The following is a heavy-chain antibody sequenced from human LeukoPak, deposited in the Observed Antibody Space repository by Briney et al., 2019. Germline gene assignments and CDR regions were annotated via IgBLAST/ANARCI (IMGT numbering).Heavy chain of an antibody. CDR1: GFTFSNFW. CDR3: ASDPSAVAGNFDY. J-gene: IGHJ4*02. D-gene: IGHD6-19*01. Sequence: GSLRLSCAASGFTFSNFWMHWVRQAPGKGLVWVSRIDSDGSITDYADSVKGRFTISRDNAKNTLYLQMNSLRAEDTAVYYCASDPSAVAGNFDYWGQGTLVTVSS. CDR2: IDSDGSIT. V-gene: IGHV3-74*01.